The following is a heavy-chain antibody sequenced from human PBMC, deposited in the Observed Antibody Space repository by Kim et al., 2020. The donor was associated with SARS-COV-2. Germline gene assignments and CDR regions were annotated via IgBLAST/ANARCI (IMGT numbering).Heavy chain of an antibody. CDR2: ISGSGGNT. V-gene: IGHV3-23*01. J-gene: IGHJ6*02. D-gene: IGHD3-3*01. CDR3: AKGTIFGVVIISNGLDV. CDR1: GFTFSTYA. Sequence: GGSLRLSCAASGFTFSTYAMSWVRQAPGKGLEWVSAISGSGGNTYSADSVKGRFTISRDNSKNTLYLQMSTLRAEDTAVYYCAKGTIFGVVIISNGLDVWGQGTTVTVSS.